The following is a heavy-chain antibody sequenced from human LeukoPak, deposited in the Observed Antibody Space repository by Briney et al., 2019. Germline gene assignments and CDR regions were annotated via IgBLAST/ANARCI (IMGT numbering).Heavy chain of an antibody. CDR3: ATPMLGYCSSTSCFSFDY. D-gene: IGHD2-2*01. Sequence: GGSLRLSCAASGFTFSSYAMHWVRQAPGKGLEWVSSISSSSSYIYYADSVKGRFTISRDNAKNSLYLQMNSLRAEDTAVYYCATPMLGYCSSTSCFSFDYWGQGTLVTVSS. CDR2: ISSSSSYI. J-gene: IGHJ4*02. CDR1: GFTFSSYA. V-gene: IGHV3-21*01.